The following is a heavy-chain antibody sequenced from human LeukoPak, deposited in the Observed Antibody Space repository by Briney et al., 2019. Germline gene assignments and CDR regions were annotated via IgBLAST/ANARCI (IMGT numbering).Heavy chain of an antibody. D-gene: IGHD3-10*01. J-gene: IGHJ4*02. CDR2: IYYSGYT. CDR1: GFTFSSYG. Sequence: GTLRLSCAASGFTFSSYGMSWVRQPPGKGLEWIGSIYYSGYTYYNPSVESRVTISVDTSKNQFSLKLSSVTAADTAVYYCAKHYMGSYDNRGLDYWGQGTLVTVSS. CDR3: AKHYMGSYDNRGLDY. V-gene: IGHV4-39*01.